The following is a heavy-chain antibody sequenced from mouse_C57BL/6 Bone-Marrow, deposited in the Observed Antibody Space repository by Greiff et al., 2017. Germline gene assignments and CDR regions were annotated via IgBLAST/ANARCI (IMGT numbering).Heavy chain of an antibody. CDR3: ARPYYSNYWYFDV. V-gene: IGHV1-55*01. CDR1: GYTFTSYW. D-gene: IGHD2-5*01. J-gene: IGHJ1*03. Sequence: QVQLKESGAELVKPGASVKMSCKASGYTFTSYWITWVKQRPGQGLEWIGDIYPGSGSTNYNEKFKSKATLTVDTSSSTAYMQLSSLTSEYSAVYYCARPYYSNYWYFDVWGTGTTVTVSS. CDR2: IYPGSGST.